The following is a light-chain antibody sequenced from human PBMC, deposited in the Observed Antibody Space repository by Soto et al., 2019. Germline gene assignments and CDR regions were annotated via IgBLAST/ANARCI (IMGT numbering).Light chain of an antibody. V-gene: IGLV2-14*01. CDR2: EVS. J-gene: IGLJ3*02. CDR3: SSYTSSDTWV. Sequence: QSALAQPASVSGSPGQSITISCTGTNSDVGGYNYVSWYQQFPGKAPKLMMYEVSNRPSGVPDRFSGSKSGNTASLSISGLQADDEADYYCSSYTSSDTWVFGRGTKLTVL. CDR1: NSDVGGYNY.